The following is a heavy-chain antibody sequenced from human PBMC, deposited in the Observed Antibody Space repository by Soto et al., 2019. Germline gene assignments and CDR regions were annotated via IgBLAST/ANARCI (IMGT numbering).Heavy chain of an antibody. Sequence: EVQLLESGGGLVQPGGSLRLSCAASGITISNYPMSWVRQAPGKGLDWVSGISGSGDRTYYADSAKGRFTISKDISKNSLSLQLDSLGVDDTAVYSCVKDDGGSPSTPPLWGQGTLVTVSS. CDR3: VKDDGGSPSTPPL. CDR1: GITISNYP. J-gene: IGHJ4*02. V-gene: IGHV3-23*01. CDR2: ISGSGDRT. D-gene: IGHD2-15*01.